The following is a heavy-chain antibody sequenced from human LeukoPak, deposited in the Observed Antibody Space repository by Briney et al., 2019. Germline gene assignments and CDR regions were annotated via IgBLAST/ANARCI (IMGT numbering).Heavy chain of an antibody. CDR3: ARDRGWQQFDY. CDR2: IKADGTGK. D-gene: IGHD5-24*01. V-gene: IGHV3-7*01. CDR1: GFTFSSSW. J-gene: IGHJ4*01. Sequence: PGGSLRLSCVASGFTFSSSWMTWVRQAPGTGLERVANIKADGTGKYYVDSVRGRFSISRDNAKNSLYLELNSLRAEDTGVYFCARDRGWQQFDYWGQGTLATVSS.